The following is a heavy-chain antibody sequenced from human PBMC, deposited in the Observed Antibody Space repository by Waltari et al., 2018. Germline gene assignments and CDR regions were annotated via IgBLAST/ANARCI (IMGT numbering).Heavy chain of an antibody. V-gene: IGHV1-58*02. CDR3: AAGAGAHTIFGVVTQEYGMDV. CDR2: VAVASGNT. CDR1: GFTFTSSA. J-gene: IGHJ6*02. Sequence: QMQLVQSGPEVKKPGTSVKVSCKASGFTFTSSAMQGVRQARGQRLAWIGWVAVASGNTNNAQKFQERVTITRDMSTSTAYMELSSLRSEDTAVYYCAAGAGAHTIFGVVTQEYGMDVWGQGTTVTVSS. D-gene: IGHD3-3*01.